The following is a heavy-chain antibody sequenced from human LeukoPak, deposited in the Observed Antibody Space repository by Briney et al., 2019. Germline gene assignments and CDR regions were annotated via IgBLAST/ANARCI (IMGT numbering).Heavy chain of an antibody. D-gene: IGHD3-22*01. V-gene: IGHV3-43*02. J-gene: IGHJ4*02. CDR2: ISGDGGST. Sequence: QSGGSLRLSCAASGFTFDDYAMHWVRQAPGKGLEWVSLISGDGGSTYCADSVKGRFTISRDNSKNSLYLQMNSLRTEDTALYYCAKVLGYYDSSGYYQEGGFDYWGQGTLVTVPS. CDR3: AKVLGYYDSSGYYQEGGFDY. CDR1: GFTFDDYA.